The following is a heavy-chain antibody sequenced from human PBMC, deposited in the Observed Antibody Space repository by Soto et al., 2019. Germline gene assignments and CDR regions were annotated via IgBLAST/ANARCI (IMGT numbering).Heavy chain of an antibody. CDR1: GGSISDHY. CDR2: IHNGGST. Sequence: SETLSLTCTVSGGSISDHYYMWIRQSPGKGLEYIGYIHNGGSTNYNPSLKSRVIISVDTSKNQFSLKLTSVTAADTAVYYCARVGGINWFDPWGQGTLVTVSS. D-gene: IGHD3-16*01. J-gene: IGHJ5*02. CDR3: ARVGGINWFDP. V-gene: IGHV4-59*11.